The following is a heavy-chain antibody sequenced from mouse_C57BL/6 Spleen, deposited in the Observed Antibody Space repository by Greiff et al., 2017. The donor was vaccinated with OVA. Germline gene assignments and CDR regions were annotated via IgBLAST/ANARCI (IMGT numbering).Heavy chain of an antibody. V-gene: IGHV5-6*01. J-gene: IGHJ3*01. CDR3: AIIYDGYYTY. CDR1: GFTFSSYG. Sequence: EVKLVESGGDLVKPGGSLKLSCAASGFTFSSYGMSWVRQTPDKRLEWVATISSGGSYTYYPDSVKGRFTLSRDNAKNTLYLQMSSLKSEDKAMYYCAIIYDGYYTYWGQGTLVTVSA. CDR2: ISSGGSYT. D-gene: IGHD2-3*01.